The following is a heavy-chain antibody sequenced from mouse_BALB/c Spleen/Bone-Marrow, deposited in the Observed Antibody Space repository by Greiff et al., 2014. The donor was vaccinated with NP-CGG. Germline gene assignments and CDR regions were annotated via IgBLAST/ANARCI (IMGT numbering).Heavy chain of an antibody. CDR3: ARDDFGPCF. V-gene: IGHV1-80*01. D-gene: IGHD2-4*01. CDR1: GYAFSSFW. CDR2: IYPGDGET. J-gene: IGHJ2*01. Sequence: QVQLQQSGAELVRPGSSVKISCKASGYAFSSFWMNWVKQRPGQGLEWIGQIYPGDGETNYNGKFKGKATLTADKSSSTAYMQLSSLTSEDSAVYFCARDDFGPCFRGQGTTLTVSS.